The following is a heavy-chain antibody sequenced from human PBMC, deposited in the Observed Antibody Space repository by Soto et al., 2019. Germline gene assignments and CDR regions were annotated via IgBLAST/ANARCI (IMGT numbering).Heavy chain of an antibody. V-gene: IGHV4-34*01. CDR2: INHSGST. CDR3: TRGGGGYSYGKYYYYYMDV. CDR1: GGSFSGYY. D-gene: IGHD5-18*01. J-gene: IGHJ6*03. Sequence: SETLSLTCAVYGGSFSGYYWSWIRQPPGKGLEWIGEINHSGSTNYNPSLKSRVTISVDTSKNQFSLKLSSVTAADTAVYYSTRGGGGYSYGKYYYYYMDVWGKGTTVTVSS.